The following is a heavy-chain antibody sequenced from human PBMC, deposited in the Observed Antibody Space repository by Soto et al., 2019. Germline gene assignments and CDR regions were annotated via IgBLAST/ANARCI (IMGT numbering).Heavy chain of an antibody. J-gene: IGHJ6*02. Sequence: SGPTLVNPTQTLTLTCTFSGFSLSTSGMCVSWIRQPPGKALEWLALIDWDDDKYYSTSLKTRLTISKDTSKNQVVLTMTNMDPVDTATYYCARTLLPPYYYYGMDVWGQGTTVTVSS. CDR3: ARTLLPPYYYYGMDV. CDR1: GFSLSTSGMC. D-gene: IGHD2-15*01. V-gene: IGHV2-70*01. CDR2: IDWDDDK.